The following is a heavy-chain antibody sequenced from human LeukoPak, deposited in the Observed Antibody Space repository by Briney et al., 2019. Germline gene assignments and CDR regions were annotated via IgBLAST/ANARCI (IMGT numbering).Heavy chain of an antibody. CDR2: IIPIFGTA. J-gene: IGHJ5*02. CDR1: GGTFSSYA. D-gene: IGHD2-2*01. Sequence: ASVKVSCKASGGTFSSYAISWVRQAPGQGLEWMGGIIPIFGTANYAQKFQGRVTITADKSTSTAYMELSSLRSEDTAVYYCARGRKTTSSTSWSRVGWFDPWGQGTLVTVSS. CDR3: ARGRKTTSSTSWSRVGWFDP. V-gene: IGHV1-69*06.